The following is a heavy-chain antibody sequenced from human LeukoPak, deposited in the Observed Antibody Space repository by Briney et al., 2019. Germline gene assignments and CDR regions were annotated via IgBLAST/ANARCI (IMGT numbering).Heavy chain of an antibody. J-gene: IGHJ4*02. V-gene: IGHV1-46*01. Sequence: ASVKVSCKASGFAFTSYYMHWVRQAPGQGLEWMGIINPSGGSASYARKFQDRVTMARDVSTSTVYMELSSLTSEDTAVYYCARGRWSPPFDYWGQGTLVTVSS. CDR3: ARGRWSPPFDY. CDR2: INPSGGSA. D-gene: IGHD4-23*01. CDR1: GFAFTSYY.